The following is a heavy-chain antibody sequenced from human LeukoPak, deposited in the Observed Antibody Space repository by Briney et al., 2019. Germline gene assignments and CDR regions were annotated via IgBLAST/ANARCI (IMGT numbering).Heavy chain of an antibody. D-gene: IGHD1-26*01. CDR1: GYTFTSYF. CDR2: VNPSSGST. Sequence: ASVKVSCKASGYTFTSYFMHWVRQAPGQGLEWMGVVNPSSGSTTYSQKFQGRVTMTRDTSTSTVYMDLSSLRSENTAVYYCARAVGPRGGNGFDPWGQGTLVTVSS. V-gene: IGHV1-46*01. CDR3: ARAVGPRGGNGFDP. J-gene: IGHJ5*02.